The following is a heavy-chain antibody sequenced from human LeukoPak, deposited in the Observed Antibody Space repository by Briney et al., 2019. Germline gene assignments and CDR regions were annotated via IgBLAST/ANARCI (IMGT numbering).Heavy chain of an antibody. Sequence: PGRSLRLSCAASGFTFSSYGMHWVRQAPGKGLEWVAVIWYDGSDKYYADSGKGRFTISRDNSKNTMYLQMNSLRAEDTAVYYCARDHLDILTGYYRAGEDYWGQGTLVTVSS. CDR3: ARDHLDILTGYYRAGEDY. D-gene: IGHD3-9*01. CDR1: GFTFSSYG. J-gene: IGHJ4*02. CDR2: IWYDGSDK. V-gene: IGHV3-33*08.